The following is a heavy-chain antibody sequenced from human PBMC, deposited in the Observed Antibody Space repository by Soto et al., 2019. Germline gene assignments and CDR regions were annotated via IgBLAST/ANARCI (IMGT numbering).Heavy chain of an antibody. CDR1: GFTFNIYG. V-gene: IGHV3-30*18. Sequence: GGSLRLSCAASGFTFNIYGMHWVRQAPDKGLECVALISYDGSNQYYADSVKGRFTISRDNSKNTLFLQMNSLRADDTAVYYCAKDQASGQGSFDSWGQGTLVIVSS. CDR2: ISYDGSNQ. J-gene: IGHJ4*02. CDR3: AKDQASGQGSFDS.